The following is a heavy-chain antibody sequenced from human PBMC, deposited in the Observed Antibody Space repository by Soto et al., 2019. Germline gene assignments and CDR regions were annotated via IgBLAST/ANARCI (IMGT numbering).Heavy chain of an antibody. Sequence: QVQLVQSGAEVKKPWASVKVSCKASGYTFTNYDINWVRQATGQGLEWMGWMTPNSGNTGYAQKFQGRVTMTRDTSKNTAYMELSSLKSEDTAVYYCARNTYELGAFDYWGQGTLVTVSS. CDR3: ARNTYELGAFDY. D-gene: IGHD1-26*01. CDR1: GYTFTNYD. V-gene: IGHV1-8*01. J-gene: IGHJ4*02. CDR2: MTPNSGNT.